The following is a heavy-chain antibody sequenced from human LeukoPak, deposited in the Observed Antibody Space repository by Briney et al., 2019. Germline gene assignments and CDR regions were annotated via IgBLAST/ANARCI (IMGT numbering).Heavy chain of an antibody. D-gene: IGHD3-16*01. CDR3: GKEGHLGESSYDAFDI. V-gene: IGHV3-23*01. J-gene: IGHJ3*02. CDR1: GFNFRRYA. CDR2: ITDTGGYT. Sequence: GGSLRLSCAASGFNFRRYAMTSARQAPGKGLEWVSSITDTGGYTYYADSVKGRFTISRDNSKNMLYLQMHSLRADDTALYYCGKEGHLGESSYDAFDIWGQGTMVTVSS.